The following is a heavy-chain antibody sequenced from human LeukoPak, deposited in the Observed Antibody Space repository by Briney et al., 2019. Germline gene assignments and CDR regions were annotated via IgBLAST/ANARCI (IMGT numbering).Heavy chain of an antibody. V-gene: IGHV1-46*01. Sequence: ASVKVSCKASGYTFTSYYMHWVRQAPGQGLEWMGIINPSGGSTSYAQKFQGRVTMTRDTSTSTVYMELSSLRSEDTAVYYCARGAPLRYCSSTSCYAAIWFDPWGQGTLVTVSS. J-gene: IGHJ5*02. CDR3: ARGAPLRYCSSTSCYAAIWFDP. CDR2: INPSGGST. CDR1: GYTFTSYY. D-gene: IGHD2-2*01.